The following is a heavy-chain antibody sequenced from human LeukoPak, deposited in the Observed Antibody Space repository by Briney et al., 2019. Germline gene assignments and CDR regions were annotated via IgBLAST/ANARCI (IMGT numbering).Heavy chain of an antibody. CDR2: IWYDGSNK. Sequence: GGSLRLSCVASGFTLSSYGMHWVRQAPGKGLEWVAVIWYDGSNKYYVDSVKGRFTISRDDSKNTVYLQMNSLRAEDTAVYYCAIASGSYYGGEYFQHWGQGTLVTVSS. D-gene: IGHD3-10*01. J-gene: IGHJ1*01. CDR3: AIASGSYYGGEYFQH. V-gene: IGHV3-33*01. CDR1: GFTLSSYG.